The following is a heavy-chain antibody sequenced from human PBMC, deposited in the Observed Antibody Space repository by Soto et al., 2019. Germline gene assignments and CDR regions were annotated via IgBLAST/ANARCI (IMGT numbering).Heavy chain of an antibody. V-gene: IGHV6-1*01. D-gene: IGHD6-19*01. CDR3: ARETPMDSGGYYYYTMDV. CDR2: TYYRSKWYH. J-gene: IGHJ6*02. Sequence: SQTLSLTCAISGDSVSSTTAAWYWIRPSPSRGLEFMGRTYYRSKWYHDYAVSVKSQITLESDTSNNQVSLQLNSVTPEDTAVYYCARETPMDSGGYYYYTMDVWGQGTTVTVSS. CDR1: GDSVSSTTAA.